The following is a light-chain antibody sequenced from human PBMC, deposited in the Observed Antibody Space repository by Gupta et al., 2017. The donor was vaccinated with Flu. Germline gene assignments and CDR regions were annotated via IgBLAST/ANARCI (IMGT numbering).Light chain of an antibody. J-gene: IGLJ2*01. Sequence: QSALTQPASVSGSPGQSIAISCTGTNSDIGAYNYVSWYQQHPGKAPKLMIYEVSNRPSGVSTRFSGSKSGNTASLTISGLQAEDEADYYCGSYRAVGVFGGGTKVTVL. CDR1: NSDIGAYNY. CDR2: EVS. V-gene: IGLV2-14*01. CDR3: GSYRAVGV.